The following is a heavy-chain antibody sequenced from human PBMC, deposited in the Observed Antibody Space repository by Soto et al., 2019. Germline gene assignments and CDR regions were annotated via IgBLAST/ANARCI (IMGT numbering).Heavy chain of an antibody. CDR1: GGTFSRYT. J-gene: IGHJ5*02. CDR3: AIGYTIVRGAPSWVGP. D-gene: IGHD3-10*01. V-gene: IGHV1-69*02. Sequence: QVQLVQSGAEVKKPGSSVKVSCKASGGTFSRYTINWVRQAPGQGLEWMGRIIPIAAIANYTQKFQGRVTINVDNSSASAYMELSSLRSDDTAVYYCAIGYTIVRGAPSWVGPWGHGTLVTVSS. CDR2: IIPIAAIA.